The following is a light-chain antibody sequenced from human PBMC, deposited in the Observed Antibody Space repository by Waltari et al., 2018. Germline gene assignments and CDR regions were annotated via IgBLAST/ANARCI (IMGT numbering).Light chain of an antibody. V-gene: IGLV2-18*02. Sequence: QSALTQPPSVSGSPGQSVTISCTGSSSDIGSYNRVSWYQQPPGTAPKLMIYAVCDRPSGFPDRLSVSKSGNTSSLTNSVLQAEHEADYYCSTYTSSTVVFGVGTKLTVL. J-gene: IGLJ2*01. CDR3: STYTSSTVV. CDR1: SSDIGSYNR. CDR2: AVC.